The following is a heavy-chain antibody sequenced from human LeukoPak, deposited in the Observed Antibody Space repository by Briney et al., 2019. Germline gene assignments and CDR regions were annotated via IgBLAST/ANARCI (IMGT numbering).Heavy chain of an antibody. Sequence: GRSLRLSCAASGFTFSSYGTHWVRQAPGKGLEWVAVIWYDGSNKYYADSVKGRFIISRDNAKNSLYLQMNSLRVEDTAVYYCAGNPGGLWSGSYYNYMDVWGKGTTVTVSS. CDR1: GFTFSSYG. CDR3: AGNPGGLWSGSYYNYMDV. CDR2: IWYDGSNK. D-gene: IGHD3-3*01. J-gene: IGHJ6*03. V-gene: IGHV3-33*03.